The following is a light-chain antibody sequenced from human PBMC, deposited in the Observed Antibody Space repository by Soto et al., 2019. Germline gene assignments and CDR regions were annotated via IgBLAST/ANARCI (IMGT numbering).Light chain of an antibody. Sequence: QSALTQPASVSGSPGQSITISCTGTSSDVGVYNYVSWYQQHPGKAPKLMIYEVSNRPSGVSNRFSGSKSGNAASLTISGLLTEDEADFYCSSYTSSSTLVFGTGTKVTVL. CDR1: SSDVGVYNY. CDR2: EVS. V-gene: IGLV2-14*01. J-gene: IGLJ1*01. CDR3: SSYTSSSTLV.